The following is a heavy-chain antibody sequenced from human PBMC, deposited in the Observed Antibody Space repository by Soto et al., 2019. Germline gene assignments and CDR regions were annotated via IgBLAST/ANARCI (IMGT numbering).Heavy chain of an antibody. J-gene: IGHJ6*02. V-gene: IGHV4-31*03. CDR1: GDSVSGGYY. CDR3: ARDRGSYGMDV. Sequence: QVQLQESGPGLVKPSQTLSLTCTVSGDSVSGGYYWSWVRQRPRKGLEWIGYVSPIGTPYYSPSLNSRVSISIDTSKNQLPLEVRSVTAADTAVYYCARDRGSYGMDVWGQGTTVTVSS. CDR2: VSPIGTP.